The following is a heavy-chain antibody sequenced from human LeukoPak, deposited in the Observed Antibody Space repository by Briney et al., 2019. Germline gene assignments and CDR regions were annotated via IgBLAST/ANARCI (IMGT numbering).Heavy chain of an antibody. Sequence: ASVKVSCKASGYTFTGYYMHWVRQAPGQGLEWMGWINPNSGGTNYAQKFQGRVTITRDTSITTAYMELSRLRSDDTAVYYCARDRYDSSGYPGYWGQGTLVTVSS. D-gene: IGHD3-22*01. CDR3: ARDRYDSSGYPGY. CDR2: INPNSGGT. CDR1: GYTFTGYY. J-gene: IGHJ4*02. V-gene: IGHV1-2*02.